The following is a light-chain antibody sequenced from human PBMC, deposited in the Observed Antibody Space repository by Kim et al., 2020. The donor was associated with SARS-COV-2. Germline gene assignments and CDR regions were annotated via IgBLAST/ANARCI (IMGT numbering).Light chain of an antibody. V-gene: IGLV1-44*01. Sequence: QSVLTQPPSASGTPGQRVTISCSGSNSNIGTNAVHWFQQLPGTAPRLLIYSNNQRSSGVPDRFSGSKSGTSASLAIGGLQSEDEADYYCSAWDDSLNGPEFGGGTKLTVL. CDR1: NSNIGTNA. J-gene: IGLJ2*01. CDR2: SNN. CDR3: SAWDDSLNGPE.